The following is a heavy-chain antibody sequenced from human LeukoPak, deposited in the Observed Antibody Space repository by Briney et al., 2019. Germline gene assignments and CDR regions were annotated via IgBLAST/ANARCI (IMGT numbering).Heavy chain of an antibody. CDR2: ISDSGDST. CDR3: AKEPLYSSGWYTFDY. CDR1: GFTFSTYA. Sequence: GGSLRLSCAASGFTFSTYAMSWVRQAPGKRLEWVSAISDSGDSTYYADSVKGRFTISRDNSKNTLYLQMNSLRAEDTALYYCAKEPLYSSGWYTFDYWGQGTLVTVSS. J-gene: IGHJ4*02. D-gene: IGHD6-19*01. V-gene: IGHV3-23*01.